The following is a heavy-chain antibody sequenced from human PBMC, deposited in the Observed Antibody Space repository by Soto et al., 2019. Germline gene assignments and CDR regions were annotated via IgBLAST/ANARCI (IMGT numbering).Heavy chain of an antibody. D-gene: IGHD3-10*01. V-gene: IGHV1-18*04. CDR1: GYNFATYG. CDR2: ISPYNGNT. Sequence: HVQLVQSGAEVKKPGGSVKVSGKDSGYNFATYGLPWVRQAPGQGLEWMGWISPYNGNTNYALRWQGSRPMTAEKSTTNAYMVTRCLKSDETAGYFCARMDLTGTWFEPWGQGNQVTVSS. CDR3: ARMDLTGTWFEP. J-gene: IGHJ5*02.